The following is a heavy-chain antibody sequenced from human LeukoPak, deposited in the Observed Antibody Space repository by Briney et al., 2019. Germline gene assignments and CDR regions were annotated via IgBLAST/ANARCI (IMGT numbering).Heavy chain of an antibody. Sequence: SETLSLTCAVSGGSFSGYYWSWIRQPPGKGLEWIGEINHSGSTNYNPSLKSRVTISVDTSKNQFSLKLSSVTAADTAVYYCARGRVDTAGILEGCGYWGQGTLVTVSS. D-gene: IGHD5-18*01. V-gene: IGHV4-34*01. CDR2: INHSGST. CDR3: ARGRVDTAGILEGCGY. CDR1: GGSFSGYY. J-gene: IGHJ4*02.